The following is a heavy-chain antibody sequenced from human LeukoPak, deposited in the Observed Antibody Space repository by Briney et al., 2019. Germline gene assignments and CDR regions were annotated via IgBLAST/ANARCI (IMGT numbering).Heavy chain of an antibody. CDR2: IYSGGST. D-gene: IGHD1-14*01. V-gene: IGHV3-66*01. CDR1: GFTVSSNY. CDR3: ARDATLLTGRGAEY. Sequence: GGSLRLSCAASGFTVSSNYITWARQAPGKGLEWVSVIYSGGSTHYADSVKGRFTISRDNSKNTVYLQMNSLRAEDTAVYYCARDATLLTGRGAEYWGQGSLVTVSS. J-gene: IGHJ4*02.